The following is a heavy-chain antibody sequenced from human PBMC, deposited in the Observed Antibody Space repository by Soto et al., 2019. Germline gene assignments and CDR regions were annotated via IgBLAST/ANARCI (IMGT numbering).Heavy chain of an antibody. V-gene: IGHV4-39*01. CDR3: ARHGIDFWSGYLIYPENLNFDY. Sequence: SETLSLTCTVSGGSISSSSYYWGWIRQPPGKGLEWIGSIYYSGSTYYNPSLKSRVTISVDTSKNQFSLKLSSVTAADTAVYYCARHGIDFWSGYLIYPENLNFDYWGQGTLVTVSS. CDR1: GGSISSSSYY. CDR2: IYYSGST. J-gene: IGHJ4*02. D-gene: IGHD3-3*01.